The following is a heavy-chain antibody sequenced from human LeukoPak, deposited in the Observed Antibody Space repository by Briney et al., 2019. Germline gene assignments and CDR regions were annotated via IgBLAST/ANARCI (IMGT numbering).Heavy chain of an antibody. CDR3: ARVPRGELLLPDY. J-gene: IGHJ4*02. D-gene: IGHD1-26*01. CDR1: GGSFSGYY. V-gene: IGHV4-34*01. CDR2: INHSGST. Sequence: SETLSLTCAVYGGSFSGYYWSWIRQPPGKGLEWIGEINHSGSTNYNPSLKSRVTISVDTSKNQFSLKLSSVTAADTAVYYCARVPRGELLLPDYWGQGTLVTVSS.